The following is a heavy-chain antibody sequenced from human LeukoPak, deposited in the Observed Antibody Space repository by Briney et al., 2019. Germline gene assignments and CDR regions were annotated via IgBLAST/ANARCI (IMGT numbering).Heavy chain of an antibody. V-gene: IGHV3-30*04. CDR3: ARDKLWFGELFKGDWFDP. J-gene: IGHJ5*02. CDR2: ISYDGSNK. CDR1: GFTFSSYA. Sequence: GRSLRLSCAASGFTFSSYAMHWVRQAPGKGLEWVAVISYDGSNKYCADSVKGRFTISRDNSKNTLYLQMNSLRAEDTAVYYCARDKLWFGELFKGDWFDPWGQGTLVTVSS. D-gene: IGHD3-10*01.